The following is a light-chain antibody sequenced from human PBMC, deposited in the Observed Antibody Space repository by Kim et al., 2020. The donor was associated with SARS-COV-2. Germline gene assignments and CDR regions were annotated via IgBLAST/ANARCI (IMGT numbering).Light chain of an antibody. CDR1: KLGDKY. CDR3: QAWDSSTRV. V-gene: IGLV3-1*01. CDR2: QDS. Sequence: SYELTQPPLLSVSPVQTASITCAGDKLGDKYAFWYQQKPGQSPVLVIYQDSKRPSGIPERFSGSNSGNTATLTISGTQAMYEADYYCQAWDSSTRVFGGGTQLPVL. J-gene: IGLJ3*02.